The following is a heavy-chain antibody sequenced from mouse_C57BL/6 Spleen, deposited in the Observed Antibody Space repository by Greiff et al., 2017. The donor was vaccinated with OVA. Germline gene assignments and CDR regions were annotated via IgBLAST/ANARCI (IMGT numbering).Heavy chain of an antibody. CDR2: IYPGSGST. CDR1: GYTFTSYW. V-gene: IGHV1-55*01. CDR3: ARGRVDY. Sequence: QVQLQQPGAELVKPGASVKMSCKASGYTFTSYWITWVKQRPGQGLEWIGDIYPGSGSTNYNEKFKSKATLTGDTSSSTAYMQLSSLTSEDSAVYYCARGRVDYWGQGTTLTVSA. D-gene: IGHD1-1*01. J-gene: IGHJ2*01.